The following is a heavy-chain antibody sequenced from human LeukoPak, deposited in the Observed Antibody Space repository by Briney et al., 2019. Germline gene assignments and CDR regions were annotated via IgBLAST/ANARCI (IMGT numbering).Heavy chain of an antibody. CDR1: GGSISSYY. V-gene: IGHV4-59*12. D-gene: IGHD6-6*01. CDR2: IYYSGST. Sequence: SETLSLTCTVSGGSISSYYWSWIRQPPGKGLEWIGYIYYSGSTNYNPSLKSRVTISVDRSKNQFSLKLSSVTAADTAVYYCARVCRAGIAARPGVDYWGQGTLVTVSS. CDR3: ARVCRAGIAARPGVDY. J-gene: IGHJ4*02.